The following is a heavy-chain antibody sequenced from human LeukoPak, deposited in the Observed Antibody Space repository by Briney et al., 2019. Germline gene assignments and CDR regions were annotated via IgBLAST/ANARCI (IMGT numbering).Heavy chain of an antibody. V-gene: IGHV3-74*01. Sequence: PGGSLRLSCAASGFTFSSYWMHWVRQAPGKGLVWVSRINTDGSSTSYTDSVKGRFTISRDNAKNTLYLQMNSLRADDTAVYYCARENGGYYDSSGYNWFDPWGQGTLVTVSS. CDR1: GFTFSSYW. CDR2: INTDGSST. D-gene: IGHD3-22*01. CDR3: ARENGGYYDSSGYNWFDP. J-gene: IGHJ5*02.